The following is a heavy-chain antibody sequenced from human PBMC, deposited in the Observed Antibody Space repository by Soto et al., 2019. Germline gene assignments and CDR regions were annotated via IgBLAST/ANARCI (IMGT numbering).Heavy chain of an antibody. D-gene: IGHD5-12*01. V-gene: IGHV3-48*01. CDR1: GFTLSSYS. J-gene: IGHJ4*02. CDR3: ASDDELGYSGYDGRPKALVFDY. Sequence: PGGSLRLSCAPSGFTLSSYSMNWVRQAPGKGLEWVSYISSSSSTIYYAVSLKGRFTISRDNAKNSLYLQMNSLRAEDTAVYYCASDDELGYSGYDGRPKALVFDYWGQGTLVTVSS. CDR2: ISSSSSTI.